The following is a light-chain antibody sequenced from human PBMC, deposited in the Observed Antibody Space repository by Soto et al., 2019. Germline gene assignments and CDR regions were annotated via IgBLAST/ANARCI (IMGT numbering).Light chain of an antibody. V-gene: IGKV1-5*03. Sequence: DIQMTQSPSTLSASVGDRVTITCRASQYISSWLAWYQQKPGKAPKLLIYKATSLESGVPSRFIGSGSGTEFTLTISSLQPDDFATYYCQQYNSQRTFGQGTKVEIE. CDR2: KAT. CDR3: QQYNSQRT. J-gene: IGKJ1*01. CDR1: QYISSW.